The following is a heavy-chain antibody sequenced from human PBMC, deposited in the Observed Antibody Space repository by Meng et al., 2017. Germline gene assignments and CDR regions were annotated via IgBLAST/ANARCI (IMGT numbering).Heavy chain of an antibody. Sequence: VHLQEWVAGLVKPSETLSLTCAVYGGSFSCYYWSLIRQPPGKGLEWIGEINHSGSTNYNPSLKSRVTISVDTSKNQFSLKLSSVTAADTAVYYCARGLRSSSWYGGYFQHWGQGTLVTVSS. D-gene: IGHD6-13*01. CDR1: GGSFSCYY. V-gene: IGHV4-34*01. CDR2: INHSGST. J-gene: IGHJ1*01. CDR3: ARGLRSSSWYGGYFQH.